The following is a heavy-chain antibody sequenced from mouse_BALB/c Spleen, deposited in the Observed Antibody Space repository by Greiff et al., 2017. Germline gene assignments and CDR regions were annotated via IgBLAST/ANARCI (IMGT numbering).Heavy chain of an antibody. CDR1: GYSITSGYY. V-gene: IGHV3-6*02. CDR2: ISYDGSN. J-gene: IGHJ4*01. Sequence: EVKLQESGPGLVKPSQSLSLTCSVTGYSITSGYYWNWIRQFPGNKLEWMGYISYDGSNNYNPSLKNRISITRDTSKNQFFLKLNSVTTEDTATYYCARRYYGSSYSYAMDYWGQGTSVTVSS. CDR3: ARRYYGSSYSYAMDY. D-gene: IGHD1-1*01.